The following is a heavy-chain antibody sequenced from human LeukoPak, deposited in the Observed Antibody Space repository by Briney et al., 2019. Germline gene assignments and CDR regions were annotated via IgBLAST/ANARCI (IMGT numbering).Heavy chain of an antibody. J-gene: IGHJ6*02. CDR1: GYTFTGYY. D-gene: IGHD4-11*01. CDR2: IKPNSGGT. V-gene: IGHV1-2*02. CDR3: ARVLRLQYFDYYCYGMDV. Sequence: ASVKVSCKASGYTFTGYYMHWVRQAPGQGLEWMGWIKPNSGGTNYAQKFQGRVTMTRDTSISTAYMELSRLRSDDTAVYYCARVLRLQYFDYYCYGMDVWGQGTTVTVSS.